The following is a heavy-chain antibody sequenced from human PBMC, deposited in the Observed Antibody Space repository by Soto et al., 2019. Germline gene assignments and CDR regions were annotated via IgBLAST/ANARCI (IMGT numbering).Heavy chain of an antibody. D-gene: IGHD2-2*01. V-gene: IGHV1-2*04. Sequence: GASVKVSCKASGYTFTGYYMHWVRQATGQGLEWMGWINPNSGGTNYAQKFQGWVTMTRDTSISTAYMELSRLRSDDTAVYYCAREVHAEVPAATAHDYYGMDVWGQGTTVTVSS. CDR3: AREVHAEVPAATAHDYYGMDV. CDR1: GYTFTGYY. CDR2: INPNSGGT. J-gene: IGHJ6*02.